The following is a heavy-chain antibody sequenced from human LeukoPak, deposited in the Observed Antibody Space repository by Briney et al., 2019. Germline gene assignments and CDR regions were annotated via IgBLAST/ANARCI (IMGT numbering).Heavy chain of an antibody. CDR1: GFTFSSYA. D-gene: IGHD1-26*01. V-gene: IGHV3-23*01. CDR3: AKDVGVGATPFDD. CDR2: ISGSGGST. Sequence: GGSLRPSCAASGFTFSSYAMSWVRQAPGKGLEWVSAISGSGGSTYYAGSVKGRFTISRDNSKNTLYLQMNSLRAEDTAVYYCAKDVGVGATPFDDWGQGTLVTASS. J-gene: IGHJ4*02.